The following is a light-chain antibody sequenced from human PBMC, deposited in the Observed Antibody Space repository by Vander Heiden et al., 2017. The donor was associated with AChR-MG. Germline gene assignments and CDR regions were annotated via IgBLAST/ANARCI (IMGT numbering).Light chain of an antibody. J-gene: IGLJ3*02. V-gene: IGLV1-44*01. CDR3: SAWDDSLGGVWV. CDR2: GDG. Sequence: QSMLTQPPSASGTPGQRVTISCSGSSSNIGSNTVNWYRQLPGAAPKLLSFGDGQRPSGVPDRFSGSRSGTSASPAISGLQSEDEADYYGSAWDDSLGGVWVFGGGTKLTVL. CDR1: SSNIGSNT.